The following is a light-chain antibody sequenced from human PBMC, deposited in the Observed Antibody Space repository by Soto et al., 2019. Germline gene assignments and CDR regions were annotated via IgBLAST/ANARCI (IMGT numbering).Light chain of an antibody. CDR1: QDINSY. CDR2: AAS. J-gene: IGKJ4*01. Sequence: DVQMTQSPSSLSASVGDRVTITCRASQDINSYLAWYQQKPGNAPKSLIYAASSLQTGVPSRFSGSESGTDFTLNINNLQPEDSATYYCQQYNIYTLTFGGGTKVEIK. V-gene: IGKV1D-16*01. CDR3: QQYNIYTLT.